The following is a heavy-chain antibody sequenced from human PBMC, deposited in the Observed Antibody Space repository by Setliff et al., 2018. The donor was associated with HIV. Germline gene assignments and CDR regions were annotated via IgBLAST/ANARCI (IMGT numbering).Heavy chain of an antibody. CDR3: ARDGITGTTLHPY. CDR2: ISSSGTTT. CDR1: GFIFSDYF. D-gene: IGHD1-7*01. J-gene: IGHJ4*02. Sequence: GGSLRLSCAGSDSGDSGFIFSDYFMTWVRQAPGKGLEWLCYISSSGTTTSYGDSVKGRFTISRDNAKNSVHLQMNSLSVDDTAVYFCARDGITGTTLHPYWGQGTLVTVSS. V-gene: IGHV3-11*04.